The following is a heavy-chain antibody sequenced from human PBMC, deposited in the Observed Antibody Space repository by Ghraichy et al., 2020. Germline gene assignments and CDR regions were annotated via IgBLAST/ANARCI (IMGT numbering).Heavy chain of an antibody. CDR3: ARMLTTCPRCMDV. J-gene: IGHJ6*02. Sequence: SETLSLTCTVSGGSISSSSDYWGWIRQPPGKGLEWIGNIYYSGTTYYNPSLKSRVTTSIDTSKNQFSLKLSSVTAADTAVFYCARMLTTCPRCMDVWGQGTTVTVSS. CDR1: GGSISSSSDY. CDR2: IYYSGTT. V-gene: IGHV4-39*01. D-gene: IGHD4-11*01.